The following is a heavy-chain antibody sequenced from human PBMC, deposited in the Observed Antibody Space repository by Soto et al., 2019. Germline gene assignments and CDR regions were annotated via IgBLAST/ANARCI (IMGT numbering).Heavy chain of an antibody. CDR3: ARARRGYDLGIDY. CDR1: WYPFSGLS. D-gene: IGHD5-12*01. V-gene: IGHV1-2*04. J-gene: IGHJ4*02. CDR2: INPNIGGT. Sequence: KVSWKDFWYPFSGLSIHRVRQEPGQGLEWMGWINPNIGGTNYAQKFQGWVTMTRDTSISTAYMELSRLRADDTAVYYCARARRGYDLGIDYWGQGNLVTGSA.